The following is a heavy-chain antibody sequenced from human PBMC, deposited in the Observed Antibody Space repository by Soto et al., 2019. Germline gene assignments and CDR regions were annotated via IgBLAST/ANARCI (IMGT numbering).Heavy chain of an antibody. D-gene: IGHD3-22*01. CDR1: GGTFNNYG. J-gene: IGHJ5*02. CDR2: VIPLFGAA. CDR3: ARVQHDPYDASGYYFNWFDL. Sequence: QVQLVQSGAEVKKPGSSVKVSCRASGGTFNNYGINWVRQAPGQGLEWMGGVIPLFGAANYAQKSQGRVTITADASTSVVYMQLSILRSEDTAVYYRARVQHDPYDASGYYFNWFDLWGQGTPVTVSS. V-gene: IGHV1-69*01.